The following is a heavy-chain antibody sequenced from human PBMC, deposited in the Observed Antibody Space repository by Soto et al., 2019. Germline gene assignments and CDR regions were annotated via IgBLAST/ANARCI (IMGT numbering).Heavy chain of an antibody. D-gene: IGHD6-19*01. CDR2: IYYSGCT. Sequence: QVQLQESGPGLVKPSETLSLTCTVSGVSISSYYWSWIRQPPGQGLEWIGYIYYSGCTNYNPSLKIRVTISVDTSTNPFSLTLSSVTAADTAVYYCARVGIGWYMRHGVGWFDPWGQGTLVTVSS. V-gene: IGHV4-59*01. J-gene: IGHJ5*02. CDR1: GVSISSYY. CDR3: ARVGIGWYMRHGVGWFDP.